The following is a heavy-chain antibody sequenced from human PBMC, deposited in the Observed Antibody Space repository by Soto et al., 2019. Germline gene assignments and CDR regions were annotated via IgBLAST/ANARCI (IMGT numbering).Heavy chain of an antibody. CDR1: GGSFSGYY. V-gene: IGHV4-34*01. Sequence: SETLSLTCAVYGGSFSGYYWSWIRQPPGKGLEWIGEINHSGSTNYNPSLKSRVTISVDTSKSQFSLKLTSVTAADTAVYYCARTTWGFHYYDRKQYDMDVWGQGTTVTVSS. CDR3: ARTTWGFHYYDRKQYDMDV. J-gene: IGHJ6*02. D-gene: IGHD3-22*01. CDR2: INHSGST.